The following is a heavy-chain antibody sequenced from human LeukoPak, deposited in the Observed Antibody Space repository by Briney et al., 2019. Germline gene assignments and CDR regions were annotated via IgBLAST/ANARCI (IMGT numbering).Heavy chain of an antibody. J-gene: IGHJ3*02. CDR2: IYYSGSP. CDR1: GGSISSYY. CDR3: ARRVTSRGYDAFDI. D-gene: IGHD4-17*01. Sequence: SETLSLTCTVSGGSISSYYWSWVRQPPGKGLEWIGYIYYSGSPIYNPSLKSRVTISVDTSRTRFSLKLSSVTAADTAVYYCARRVTSRGYDAFDIWGQGTTVTVSS. V-gene: IGHV4-59*08.